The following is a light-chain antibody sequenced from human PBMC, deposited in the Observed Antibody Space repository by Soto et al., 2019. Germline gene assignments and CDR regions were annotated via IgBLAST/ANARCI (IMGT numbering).Light chain of an antibody. V-gene: IGKV3-11*01. Sequence: EIVLTQSPATLSLSPGERATLSCRASQSVGSNLAWYQQKPGQAPRLLIYDTSNRATGIPARFSGSGSGTDFTITISSLEPEDFAVYYCQRGDTFGQGTRLEIK. CDR3: QRGDT. CDR1: QSVGSN. J-gene: IGKJ5*01. CDR2: DTS.